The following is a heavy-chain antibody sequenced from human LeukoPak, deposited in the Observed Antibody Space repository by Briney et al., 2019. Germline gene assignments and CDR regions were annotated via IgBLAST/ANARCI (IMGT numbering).Heavy chain of an antibody. D-gene: IGHD2-2*01. CDR3: ASGYHMIHHSFDY. CDR1: GYTFTYCG. CDR2: ISAYNGDT. J-gene: IGHJ4*02. V-gene: IGHV1-18*01. Sequence: ASVKVSCKASGYTFTYCGISWVRQAPGQGLEWMGWISAYNGDTKYAQKLQDRVTMTTDTSTSTAYMELRSLRSDDTAVYYCASGYHMIHHSFDYWGQGTLVTVSS.